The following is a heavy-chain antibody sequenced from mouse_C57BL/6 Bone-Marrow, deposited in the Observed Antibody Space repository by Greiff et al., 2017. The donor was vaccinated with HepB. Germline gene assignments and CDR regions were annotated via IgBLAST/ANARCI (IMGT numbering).Heavy chain of an antibody. J-gene: IGHJ4*01. V-gene: IGHV5-2*01. D-gene: IGHD1-1*01. CDR2: INSDGGST. Sequence: EVKLQESGGGLVQPGESLKLSCESNEYAFPSHDMSWVRKTPEKRLELVAAINSDGGSTYYPDTMERRFTITRDNTKKTLYLQMSSLRSEDTALYYCARQGRDYAIDYWGQGTSVTVSS. CDR3: ARQGRDYAIDY. CDR1: EYAFPSHD.